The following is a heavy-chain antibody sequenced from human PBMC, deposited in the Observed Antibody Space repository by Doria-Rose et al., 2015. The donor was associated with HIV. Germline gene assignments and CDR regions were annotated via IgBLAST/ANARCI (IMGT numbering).Heavy chain of an antibody. D-gene: IGHD1-26*01. J-gene: IGHJ4*02. Sequence: WIRQHPVKGLEWIGYIYYSGSTYYNPSLKSRVTISVDTSKNQFSLKLSSVTAADTAVYYCARDSGSYNFDYWGQGTLVTVSS. CDR2: IYYSGST. CDR3: ARDSGSYNFDY. V-gene: IGHV4-31*02.